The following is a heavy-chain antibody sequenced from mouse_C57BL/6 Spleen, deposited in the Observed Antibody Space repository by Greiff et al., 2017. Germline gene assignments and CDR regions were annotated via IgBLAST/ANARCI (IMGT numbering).Heavy chain of an antibody. J-gene: IGHJ2*01. CDR1: GYTFTSYW. CDR2: MAPSDSYT. CDR3: AGSVTGRGNFDC. D-gene: IGHD4-1*01. V-gene: IGHV1-69*01. Sequence: VQLQQPGAELVMPGASVKLSCKASGYTFTSYWMHWVKQRPGQGLEWIGEMAPSDSYTNYNQKFKGKSTLTVDKSSSAAYMQLSSLTSEDSAVYYCAGSVTGRGNFDCWGQGTTLTVAS.